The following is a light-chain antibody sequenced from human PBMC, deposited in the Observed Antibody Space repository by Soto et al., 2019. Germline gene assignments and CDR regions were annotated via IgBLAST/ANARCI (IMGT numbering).Light chain of an antibody. CDR3: QHYGSYAMYT. V-gene: IGKV3-20*01. Sequence: EIVLTQSPGTLSLSPGARATLSCRASQSVSTSYFGCYQQTPGEPPRLLIYGASNRPIGIPARFSGSGSGTDFTITTSRLQPEDVSLYYCQHYGSYAMYTLGQGTKVEIK. CDR2: GAS. J-gene: IGKJ2*01. CDR1: QSVSTSY.